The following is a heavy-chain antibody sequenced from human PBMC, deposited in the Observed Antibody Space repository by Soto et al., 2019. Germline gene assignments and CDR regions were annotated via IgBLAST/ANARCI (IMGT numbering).Heavy chain of an antibody. D-gene: IGHD1-1*01. V-gene: IGHV4-59*08. CDR3: ARRTPILDDGFDI. J-gene: IGHJ3*02. CDR2: IYYSGST. CDR1: GGSISSYY. Sequence: SETLSLTCTVSGGSISSYYWSWIRQPPGKGLEWIGYIYYSGSTNYNPSLKSRVTISVDTSKNQFSLKLSSVIAADTAVYYCARRTPILDDGFDIWGQGTMVT.